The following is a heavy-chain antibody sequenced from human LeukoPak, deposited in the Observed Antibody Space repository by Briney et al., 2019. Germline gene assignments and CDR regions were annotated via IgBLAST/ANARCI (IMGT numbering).Heavy chain of an antibody. Sequence: SETLSLTCTVSGGSISTYYWNWIRQPPGKGLEWIGYIYYSGNTNKNPSLTTRVTMSVDTSKTQITLRLSSVTAADTAVYYCAREEGIAAAGALEYWGQGILVTVSS. D-gene: IGHD6-13*01. CDR2: IYYSGNT. J-gene: IGHJ4*02. CDR3: AREEGIAAAGALEY. V-gene: IGHV4-59*01. CDR1: GGSISTYY.